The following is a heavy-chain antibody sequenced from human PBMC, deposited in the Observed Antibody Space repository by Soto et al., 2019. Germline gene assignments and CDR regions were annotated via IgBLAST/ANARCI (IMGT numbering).Heavy chain of an antibody. J-gene: IGHJ6*02. CDR3: AKDRGYFASGRNSFGMDV. CDR1: EFTFSSYP. D-gene: IGHD3-10*01. Sequence: GGSLRLSCATSEFTFSSYPMHWVRQAPGKGPEWVAVISYDGSNKYYADSVEGRFTISRDNSENTLYLQMSSLRAEDTAIYYCAKDRGYFASGRNSFGMDVWGQGTTVTVSS. CDR2: ISYDGSNK. V-gene: IGHV3-30*18.